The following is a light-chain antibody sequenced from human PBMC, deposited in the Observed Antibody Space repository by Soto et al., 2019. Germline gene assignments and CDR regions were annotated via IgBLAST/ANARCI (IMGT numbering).Light chain of an antibody. Sequence: QAVLTQPPSVSAAPGQKVTISCSGSSSNIANNYVSWYQQLPGTAPKLLIYDNENRPSGIPDRFSGSKSGTSATLGITGLQTGDEADYYCGTWDNSLRAVVVGGGTQLTVL. CDR1: SSNIANNY. CDR3: GTWDNSLRAVV. V-gene: IGLV1-51*01. CDR2: DNE. J-gene: IGLJ2*01.